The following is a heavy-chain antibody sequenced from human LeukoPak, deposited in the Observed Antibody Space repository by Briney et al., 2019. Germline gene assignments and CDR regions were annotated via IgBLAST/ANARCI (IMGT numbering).Heavy chain of an antibody. D-gene: IGHD1-26*01. CDR3: ARQTQWELPLY. V-gene: IGHV4-59*08. CDR1: GGSISNYY. Sequence: IPSETLSLTCTVSGGSISNYYWSWIRQPPGKGLEWIGYIYYSGSTNYNPSLKSRVTISVDTSKNQFSLKLSSVTAADTAVYYCARQTQWELPLYWGQGTLVTVSS. CDR2: IYYSGST. J-gene: IGHJ4*02.